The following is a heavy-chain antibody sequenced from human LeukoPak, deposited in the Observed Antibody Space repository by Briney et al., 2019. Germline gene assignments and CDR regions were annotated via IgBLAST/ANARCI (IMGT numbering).Heavy chain of an antibody. CDR1: GYTFTAYY. J-gene: IGHJ4*02. D-gene: IGHD6-19*01. CDR2: INPHSGGT. CDR3: AGGSGWYYFAY. Sequence: PSVNVSCKASGYTFTAYYIPWVRQAPGPGLKWMGWINPHSGGTNYTQKFQARVTMTRDTSISTGYMDLNRLRSDDTAVYYCAGGSGWYYFAYWGQGTLVTVSS. V-gene: IGHV1-2*02.